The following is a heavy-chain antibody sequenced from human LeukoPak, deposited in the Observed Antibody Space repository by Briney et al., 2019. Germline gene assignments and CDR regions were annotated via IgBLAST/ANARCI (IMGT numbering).Heavy chain of an antibody. J-gene: IGHJ4*02. CDR3: AKDGGLWVSAHWGDS. CDR1: GFTFSSYG. CDR2: IWYDGSNK. V-gene: IGHV3-33*06. D-gene: IGHD7-27*01. Sequence: GRSLRLSCAASGFTFSSYGMHWVRQAPGKGLEWVAVIWYDGSNKYCADSVKGRFTVSRDNSKNTLFLQMNSLRAEDTAVYYCAKDGGLWVSAHWGDSWGRGTLVTVSS.